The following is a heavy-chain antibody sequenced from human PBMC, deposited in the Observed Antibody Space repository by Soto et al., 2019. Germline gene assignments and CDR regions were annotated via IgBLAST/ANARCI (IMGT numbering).Heavy chain of an antibody. V-gene: IGHV3-53*01. CDR3: AKPAEVGSGDWLSGYYYGMDV. J-gene: IGHJ6*02. CDR1: GFIVSRNY. D-gene: IGHD3-10*01. Sequence: PGGSLRLSCAASGFIVSRNYMSWVRQAPGKGLEWVSIIYTDGSTHYADSVKGRFTISRDNFKNTLYLQMNSLRVEDTAVYYCAKPAEVGSGDWLSGYYYGMDVWGQGTTVTVSS. CDR2: IYTDGST.